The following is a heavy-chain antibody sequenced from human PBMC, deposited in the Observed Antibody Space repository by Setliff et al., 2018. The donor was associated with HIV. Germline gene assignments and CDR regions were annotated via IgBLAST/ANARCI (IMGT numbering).Heavy chain of an antibody. D-gene: IGHD3-10*01. V-gene: IGHV1-8*01. Sequence: ASVKVSCKASGYTFISYDINWVRQATGQGLEWMGWINPNSNDIAYAQKLQGRVTMTRNTSIATAYMELRSLRSDDTAIYYCARVVSQSDPHWYFDLWGRGTLVTVSS. CDR2: INPNSNDI. J-gene: IGHJ2*01. CDR3: ARVVSQSDPHWYFDL. CDR1: GYTFISYD.